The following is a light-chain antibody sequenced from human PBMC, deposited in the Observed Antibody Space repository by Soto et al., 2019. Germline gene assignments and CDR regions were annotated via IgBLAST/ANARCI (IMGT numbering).Light chain of an antibody. J-gene: IGKJ1*01. V-gene: IGKV3-11*01. CDR3: PPRSNTNLT. Sequence: EIVLTQSPATLSLSPGERATLSCRASQSVSNYFAWYQQKPGQAPRLLIYDASNRATGIPARFSGSGSGTDFTLTTSSLEAEYFALYYCPPRSNTNLTFGQGTKVDIK. CDR1: QSVSNY. CDR2: DAS.